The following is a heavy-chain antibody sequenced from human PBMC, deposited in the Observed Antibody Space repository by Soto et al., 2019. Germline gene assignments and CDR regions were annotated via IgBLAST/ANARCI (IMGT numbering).Heavy chain of an antibody. V-gene: IGHV4-61*01. CDR1: GGSVSSGSYY. Sequence: SETLSLTCTVSGGSVSSGSYYWSWIRQPPGKGLEWIGYIYYSGSTNYNPSLKSRVTISVDTSKNQFSLKLSSVTAADTAVYYCARTMVGARAGYFDYWGRGTLVTVSS. J-gene: IGHJ4*02. CDR2: IYYSGST. D-gene: IGHD1-26*01. CDR3: ARTMVGARAGYFDY.